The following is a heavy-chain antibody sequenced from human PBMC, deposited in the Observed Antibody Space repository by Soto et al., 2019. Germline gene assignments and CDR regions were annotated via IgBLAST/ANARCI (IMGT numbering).Heavy chain of an antibody. V-gene: IGHV3-72*01. J-gene: IGHJ4*02. Sequence: PGGSLRLSCTGSGFTFSYNYIDWVRQAPGKGLEWVGRSRDKAQGYSTIYAASVKGRFTTSRDESKSSVYLQMNSLKTEDTAIYYCVXTPYFSDSSVYTRFFDYWGQRTLVTVSS. CDR2: SRDKAQGYST. CDR3: VXTPYFSDSSVYTRFFDY. D-gene: IGHD3-22*01. CDR1: GFTFSYNY.